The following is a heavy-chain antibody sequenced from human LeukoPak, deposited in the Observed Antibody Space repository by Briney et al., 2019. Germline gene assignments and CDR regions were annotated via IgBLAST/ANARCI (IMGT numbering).Heavy chain of an antibody. Sequence: GGSLRLSCAASGFTFSSYWMSWVRQAPGKGLEWVAVMSYDGFTKYYADSVKGRFTISRDNSKNTLYLQMNSLRPEDTAVYYCARDRLPSHQDDFDYWGQGTLVTVSS. V-gene: IGHV3-30*03. J-gene: IGHJ4*02. CDR3: ARDRLPSHQDDFDY. CDR2: MSYDGFTK. D-gene: IGHD3-3*01. CDR1: GFTFSSYW.